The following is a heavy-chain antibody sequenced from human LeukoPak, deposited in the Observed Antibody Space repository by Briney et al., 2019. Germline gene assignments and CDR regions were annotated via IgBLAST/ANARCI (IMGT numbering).Heavy chain of an antibody. CDR1: GGSISSGSYY. V-gene: IGHV4-61*02. J-gene: IGHJ4*02. CDR2: IYTSGST. D-gene: IGHD3-16*02. Sequence: SETLSLTCTVSGGSISSGSYYWSWIRQPAGKGLEWIGRIYTSGSTNYNPSLKSRVTISVDTSKNQFSLKLSSVTAADTAVYYCARGPYVWGSYRYRYYFDYWGQGTLVTVSS. CDR3: ARGPYVWGSYRYRYYFDY.